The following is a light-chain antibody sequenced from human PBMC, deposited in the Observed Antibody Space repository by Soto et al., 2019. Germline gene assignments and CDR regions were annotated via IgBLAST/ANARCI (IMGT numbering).Light chain of an antibody. J-gene: IGKJ1*01. CDR2: AAS. CDR3: LQPNNYPWT. CDR1: QGIGDD. V-gene: IGKV1-17*01. Sequence: DIQMTQSPSSLAASVGDRVIITCRASQGIGDDLGWYQQKPGKAPKRLIYAASSLQSGVPSRFCGTGSGTDFPLPISSLKPDDFASYYCLQPNNYPWTFGPGTKVEVK.